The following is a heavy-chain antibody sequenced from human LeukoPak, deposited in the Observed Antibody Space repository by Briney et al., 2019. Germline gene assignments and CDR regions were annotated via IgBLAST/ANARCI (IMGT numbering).Heavy chain of an antibody. D-gene: IGHD5-24*01. Sequence: PGGSLRLSCEASGFTFSSYWMAWVRQAPGKGLEWVAYLKEDGSEIYYVDSVKGRFTISRDNAKNSLYLQMNSLRAEDTAIYYCTRVGYIDEGIDYWGQGTLVTVSS. V-gene: IGHV3-7*04. CDR3: TRVGYIDEGIDY. J-gene: IGHJ4*02. CDR1: GFTFSSYW. CDR2: LKEDGSEI.